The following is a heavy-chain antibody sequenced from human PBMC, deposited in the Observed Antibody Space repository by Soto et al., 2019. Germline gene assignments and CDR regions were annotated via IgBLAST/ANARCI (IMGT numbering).Heavy chain of an antibody. D-gene: IGHD4-17*01. Sequence: SETLSLTCTVSGGSIRSYYWTWIRQPPGKGLEWIGYIYYSGSTSYNPSLKSRVTISVDTSKNQFSLNLSSVTAADTAVYYCARDYGDCFDFWGQGTLVTVSS. V-gene: IGHV4-59*01. CDR3: ARDYGDCFDF. CDR2: IYYSGST. J-gene: IGHJ4*02. CDR1: GGSIRSYY.